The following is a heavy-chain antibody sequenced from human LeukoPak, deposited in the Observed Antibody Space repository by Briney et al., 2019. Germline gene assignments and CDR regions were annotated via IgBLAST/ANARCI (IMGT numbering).Heavy chain of an antibody. J-gene: IGHJ3*02. CDR3: ARLLNNDNAGDPDTFDM. D-gene: IGHD2-21*02. V-gene: IGHV4-59*11. Sequence: PSETLSLTCTVSGGSISSHYWSWPRQSPERGLEWIGFIYYTGTTRYNPSLRGRVTMSVDSSRNHFSLKLTSMTAADTALYYCARLLNNDNAGDPDTFDMWGQGTMVTVSS. CDR1: GGSISSHY. CDR2: IYYTGTT.